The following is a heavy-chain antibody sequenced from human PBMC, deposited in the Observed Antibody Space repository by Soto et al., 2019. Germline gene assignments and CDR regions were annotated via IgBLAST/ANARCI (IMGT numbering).Heavy chain of an antibody. CDR2: ISSSSSYI. J-gene: IGHJ4*02. V-gene: IGHV3-21*01. CDR1: GFTFSSYS. CDR3: ARGSGWLQPPAY. D-gene: IGHD5-12*01. Sequence: PGGSLRLSCAASGFTFSSYSMNWVRQAPGKGLEWVSSISSSSSYIYYADSVKGRFTISRDNAKNSLYLQMNSLRAEDTAVYYCARGSGWLQPPAYWGQGTLVTVSS.